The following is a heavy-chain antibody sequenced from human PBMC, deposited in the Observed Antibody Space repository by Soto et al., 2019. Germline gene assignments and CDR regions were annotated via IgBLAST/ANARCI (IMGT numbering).Heavy chain of an antibody. Sequence: QLQLQESGPGLVKPSETLSLTCTVSGGSISSSSYYWGWIRQPPGKGLEWIGSIYYSGTTYYNPSPRSRRTLXXPXSXXQFPRQLSAVTAADTGVYYCARRSPLHGSDWYFDLWGRGALVTVSS. D-gene: IGHD1-26*01. CDR2: IYYSGTT. V-gene: IGHV4-39*01. J-gene: IGHJ2*01. CDR3: ARRSPLHGSDWYFDL. CDR1: GGSISSSSYY.